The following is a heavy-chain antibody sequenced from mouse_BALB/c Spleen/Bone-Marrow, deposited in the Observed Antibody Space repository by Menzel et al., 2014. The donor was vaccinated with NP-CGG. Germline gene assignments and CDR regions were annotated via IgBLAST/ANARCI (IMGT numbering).Heavy chain of an antibody. D-gene: IGHD2-14*01. Sequence: QVQLQQSGTGLVTPSQSLSITCTVSGFSLTSYGVSWVRQPPGKGLEWLGVIWGDGSTNYHSALISRLSISKDNSKSQGFLRLKSLQTDDTATYDCAKQDYYRYDYAMDYWGQGTSVTVSS. V-gene: IGHV2-3*01. CDR1: GFSLTSYG. CDR2: IWGDGST. CDR3: AKQDYYRYDYAMDY. J-gene: IGHJ4*01.